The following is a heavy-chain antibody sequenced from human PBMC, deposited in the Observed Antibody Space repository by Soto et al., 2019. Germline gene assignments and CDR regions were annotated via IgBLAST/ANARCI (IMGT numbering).Heavy chain of an antibody. V-gene: IGHV4-59*01. CDR3: ASPTARHYYHGVDV. CDR1: GVSIVYYY. Sequence: SETLSLTCSVSGVSIVYYYWNWIRKPPGKGLEWLGHIYYTGITAYNPSLNSRITISVDTSTNQISLNLGSVTAADTAVYYCASPTARHYYHGVDVWGPGTAVTVSS. CDR2: IYYTGIT. J-gene: IGHJ6*02. D-gene: IGHD5-18*01.